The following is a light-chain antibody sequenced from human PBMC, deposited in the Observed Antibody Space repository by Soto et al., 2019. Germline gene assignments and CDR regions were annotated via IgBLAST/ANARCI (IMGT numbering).Light chain of an antibody. V-gene: IGLV1-51*01. CDR1: SSNIGGNS. J-gene: IGLJ1*01. CDR3: ESWDSRLSAYV. CDR2: DDN. Sequence: QSVLTQPPSGSAAPGQKVTISCSGSSSNIGGNSVSWYQQLPGTAPKLLIYDDNKRPSGIPDRFSGSKSGTSATLGITGFQTGDEADYYCESWDSRLSAYVFATGTKVIVL.